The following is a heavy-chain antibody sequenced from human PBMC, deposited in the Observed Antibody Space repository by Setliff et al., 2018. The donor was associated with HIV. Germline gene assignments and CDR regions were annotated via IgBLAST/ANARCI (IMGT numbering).Heavy chain of an antibody. CDR1: GYTFTGYY. D-gene: IGHD2-2*01. CDR2: INPNSGGT. J-gene: IGHJ5*02. CDR3: ARAASRNAWDIVVVPAARGGYNWFDP. Sequence: GASVKVSCKASGYTFTGYYMHWVRQAPGQGLEWMGWINPNSGGTNYARKFQGRVTMTRDTSISTAYMELSRLRSDDTAVYYCARAASRNAWDIVVVPAARGGYNWFDPWGQGTLVTVSS. V-gene: IGHV1-2*02.